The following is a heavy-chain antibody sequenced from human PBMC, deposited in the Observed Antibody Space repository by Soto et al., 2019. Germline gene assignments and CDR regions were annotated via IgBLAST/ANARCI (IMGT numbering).Heavy chain of an antibody. Sequence: EVHLVESGGGLVQPGGSLRLSCAASGFTFSTYWMHWVRQPPGKGLVWVSRINNDGSNTAYADSVKGRFTISRDNAQCTLYLQMNSLRAEDTAVYYCARDPLIGTTDYGLDVWGQGTTVSVSS. CDR2: INNDGSNT. D-gene: IGHD1-7*01. V-gene: IGHV3-74*01. J-gene: IGHJ6*02. CDR3: ARDPLIGTTDYGLDV. CDR1: GFTFSTYW.